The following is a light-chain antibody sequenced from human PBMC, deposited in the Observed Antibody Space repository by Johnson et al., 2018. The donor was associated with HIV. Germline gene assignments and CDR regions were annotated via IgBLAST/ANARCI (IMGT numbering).Light chain of an antibody. J-gene: IGLJ1*01. CDR1: SSNIWNNY. CDR2: EKN. V-gene: IGLV1-51*02. CDR3: GTWDSSLSALYV. Sequence: QSVLTQPPSVSAAPGQKVTISCSGSSSNIWNNYVSWYQQLPGTSPKLLIYEKNKRPSGIPDRFSGSKSGTSATLGITGLQTGDEADYYCGTWDSSLSALYVFGTGTKVTVL.